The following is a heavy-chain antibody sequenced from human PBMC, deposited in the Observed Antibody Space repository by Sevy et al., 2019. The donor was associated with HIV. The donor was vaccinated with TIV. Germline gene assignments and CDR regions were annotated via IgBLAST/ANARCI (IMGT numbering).Heavy chain of an antibody. CDR1: GYTFTSYG. Sequence: ASVKVSCKASGYTFTSYGISWVRQAPGQGLEWMGWISAYNGNTNYAQKLQGRDTMTTDTSTSTAYMELRSLRSDDTAVYYCARGGAASGRRDYYYYMDVWGKGTTVTVSS. CDR3: ARGGAASGRRDYYYYMDV. CDR2: ISAYNGNT. J-gene: IGHJ6*03. D-gene: IGHD6-13*01. V-gene: IGHV1-18*01.